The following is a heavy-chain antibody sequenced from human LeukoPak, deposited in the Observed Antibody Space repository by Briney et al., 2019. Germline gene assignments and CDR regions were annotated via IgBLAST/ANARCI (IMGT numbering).Heavy chain of an antibody. D-gene: IGHD6-19*01. V-gene: IGHV4-59*01. Sequence: NASETLSLTCTVSGGSISSYYWSWIRQPPGKGLEWIGYIYYSGSTNYNPSLKSRVTISVDTSKNQFSLKQSSVTAADTAVYYCARVSYSSGWYSGFAFDIWGQGTMVTVSS. CDR2: IYYSGST. CDR3: ARVSYSSGWYSGFAFDI. CDR1: GGSISSYY. J-gene: IGHJ3*02.